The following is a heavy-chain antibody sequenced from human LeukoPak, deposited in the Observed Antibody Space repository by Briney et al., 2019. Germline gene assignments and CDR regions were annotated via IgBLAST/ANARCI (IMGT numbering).Heavy chain of an antibody. CDR1: GFTFSSYS. CDR3: ARDGDCGDYYGGYIDY. D-gene: IGHD4-17*01. V-gene: IGHV3-30-3*01. CDR2: VSYDGSNK. Sequence: GGSLRLSCAASGFTFSSYSMHWVRQAPGKALEWVAVVSYDGSNKYYADSVRGRFTISRDNSKNTLYLQMNSLRTEDSAVYYCARDGDCGDYYGGYIDYWGQGTLVSVSS. J-gene: IGHJ4*02.